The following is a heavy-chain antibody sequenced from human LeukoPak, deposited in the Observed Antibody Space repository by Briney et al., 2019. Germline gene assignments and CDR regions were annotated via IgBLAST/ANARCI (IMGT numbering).Heavy chain of an antibody. J-gene: IGHJ3*02. CDR2: IYYSGST. CDR1: GGSISSYY. Sequence: PSETLSLTCTVSGGSISSYYWSWIRQPPGKGLEWIGYIYYSGSTNYNPSLKSRVTISVDTSKNQFSLKLSSVTAADTAVYYCARLSGCYKAFDIWGQGTMVTVSS. D-gene: IGHD1-26*01. V-gene: IGHV4-59*08. CDR3: ARLSGCYKAFDI.